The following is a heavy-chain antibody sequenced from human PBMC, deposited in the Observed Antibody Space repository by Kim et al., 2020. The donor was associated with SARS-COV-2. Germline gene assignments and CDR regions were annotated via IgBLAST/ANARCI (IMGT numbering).Heavy chain of an antibody. Sequence: KSRVTIAVDTSKNQFSLKLSSVTAADTAVYYCARGVYYYDSSGYDWYFDLWGRGTLVTVSS. D-gene: IGHD3-22*01. CDR3: ARGVYYYDSSGYDWYFDL. J-gene: IGHJ2*01. V-gene: IGHV4-59*09.